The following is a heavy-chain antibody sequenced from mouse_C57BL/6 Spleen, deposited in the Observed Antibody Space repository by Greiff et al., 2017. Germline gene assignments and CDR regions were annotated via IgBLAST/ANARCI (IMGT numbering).Heavy chain of an antibody. V-gene: IGHV1-39*01. D-gene: IGHD1-1*01. J-gene: IGHJ3*01. Sequence: EVQLQQSGPELVKPGASVKISCKASGYSFTDYNMNWVKQSNGKSLEWIGVINPNYGTTSYNQKFKGKATLTVDQSSSTAYMQLNSLTSEDSAVYYCARHYGSRPEPAWFAYWGQGTLVTVSA. CDR1: GYSFTDYN. CDR3: ARHYGSRPEPAWFAY. CDR2: INPNYGTT.